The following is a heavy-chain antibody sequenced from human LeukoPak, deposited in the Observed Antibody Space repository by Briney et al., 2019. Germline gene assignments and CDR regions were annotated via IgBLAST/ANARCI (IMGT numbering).Heavy chain of an antibody. D-gene: IGHD6-19*01. Sequence: ASVKVSCKASGYTFTGYYMHWVRQAPGQGLEWMGWINPNSGGTNYAQKFQGRVTMTRDTSISTAHMELSRLRSDDTAVYYCARDGVGYSSGWNNWFDPWGQGTLVTVSS. V-gene: IGHV1-2*02. CDR1: GYTFTGYY. J-gene: IGHJ5*02. CDR2: INPNSGGT. CDR3: ARDGVGYSSGWNNWFDP.